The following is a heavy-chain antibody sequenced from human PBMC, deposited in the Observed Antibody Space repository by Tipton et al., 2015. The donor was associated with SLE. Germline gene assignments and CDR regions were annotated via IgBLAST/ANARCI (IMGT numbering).Heavy chain of an antibody. J-gene: IGHJ6*02. CDR3: ARCGGGYGMDV. V-gene: IGHV4-59*01. D-gene: IGHD2-21*01. Sequence: LRLSCSVSGGSISGSYWSWIRQPPRKGLEWIGHIYYSGSTNYNPSLMSRVTISVDTSKNQFTLKLNSVTTADTAVYYCARCGGGYGMDVWGQGTTVTVSS. CDR2: IYYSGST. CDR1: GGSISGSY.